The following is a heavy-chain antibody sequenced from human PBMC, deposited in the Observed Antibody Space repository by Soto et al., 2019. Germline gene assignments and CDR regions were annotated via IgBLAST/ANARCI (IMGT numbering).Heavy chain of an antibody. CDR1: GFTFSGSD. J-gene: IGHJ5*02. D-gene: IGHD4-17*01. CDR2: IKSKASNYAT. CDR3: ICREDYGPHMWFDP. V-gene: IGHV3-73*01. Sequence: DVQLVESGGGLVQPGGSLKLSCAGSGFTFSGSDIHWIRQASGKGLEWIGRIKSKASNYATSYAASVKGRFTVSRDDSENTGYLQMSSLQTEDTAMYYCICREDYGPHMWFDPWGQGTLVTVSS.